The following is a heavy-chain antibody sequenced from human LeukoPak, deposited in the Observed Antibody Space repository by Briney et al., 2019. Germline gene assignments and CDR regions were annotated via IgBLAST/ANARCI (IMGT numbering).Heavy chain of an antibody. V-gene: IGHV3-7*01. D-gene: IGHD2-2*01. CDR3: ARAVVVPAAMPEYYYYYMDV. CDR2: IKQDGSEN. J-gene: IGHJ6*03. Sequence: GGSLRLSCAASGFTFSSYWMSWVRQAPGKGLEWVANIKQDGSENYYVDSVKGRFTISRDNAKNSLYLQMNSLRAEDTAVYYCARAVVVPAAMPEYYYYYMDVWGKGTTVTVSS. CDR1: GFTFSSYW.